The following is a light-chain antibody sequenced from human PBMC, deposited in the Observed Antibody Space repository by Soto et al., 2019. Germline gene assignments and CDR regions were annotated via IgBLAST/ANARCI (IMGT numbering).Light chain of an antibody. CDR2: GAS. CDR1: QIVSST. V-gene: IGKV3-15*01. CDR3: QQYNTWHPKMA. J-gene: IGKJ1*01. Sequence: TQPPATLFVLPGEPATLSCRASQIVSSTLAWYQQRPCQAPRLLIYGASPRATGIPARFRGSGSGTEFRLTISSLQSEDFATYYCQQYNTWHPKMAFGRGTKVDIK.